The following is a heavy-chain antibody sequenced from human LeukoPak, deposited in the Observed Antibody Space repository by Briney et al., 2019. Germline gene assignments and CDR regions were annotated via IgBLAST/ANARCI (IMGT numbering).Heavy chain of an antibody. Sequence: SETLSLTCTVSGGSISSYYWSWIRQAPGKGLEWIGYVYYSGTTNYNPSLKSRVSISVDTSKDQFSLQLNSVTPEDTAVYYCARVPGSHDAFDIWGQGTMVTVSS. CDR2: VYYSGTT. CDR3: ARVPGSHDAFDI. D-gene: IGHD3-10*01. J-gene: IGHJ3*02. V-gene: IGHV4-59*12. CDR1: GGSISSYY.